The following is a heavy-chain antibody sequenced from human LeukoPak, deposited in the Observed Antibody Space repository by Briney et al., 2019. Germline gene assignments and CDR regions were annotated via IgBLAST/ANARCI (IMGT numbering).Heavy chain of an antibody. D-gene: IGHD3-10*01. CDR1: GVFLSVYY. J-gene: IGHJ4*01. Sequence: PSETLSLTCSVSGVFLSVYYWSWIRQSPGKGLEWIGYISYSGGANYNPSLKSRVTISLDTPKNQFSRQLRSVSAADTAIYYCVRGERLGGDYWGHGTLVTVSS. CDR3: VRGERLGGDY. CDR2: ISYSGGA. V-gene: IGHV4-59*01.